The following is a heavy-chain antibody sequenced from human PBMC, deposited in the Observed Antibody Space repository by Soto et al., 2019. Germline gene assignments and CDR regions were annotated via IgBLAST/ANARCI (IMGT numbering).Heavy chain of an antibody. CDR3: VSQIGPVY. V-gene: IGHV1-46*01. D-gene: IGHD3-22*01. Sequence: QVQLVQSGAEEKKPGASVKVSCKASGYSFTSYYMHWVRQAPGQGLEWMGLINPNGGSSTYTQKFQGRVTMTRDTTTSTGYMELSSLRSEDTAVYYCVSQIGPVYWGQGTLVTVSS. J-gene: IGHJ4*02. CDR1: GYSFTSYY. CDR2: INPNGGSS.